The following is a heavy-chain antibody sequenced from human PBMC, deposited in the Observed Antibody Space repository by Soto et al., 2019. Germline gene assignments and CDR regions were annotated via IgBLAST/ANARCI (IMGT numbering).Heavy chain of an antibody. D-gene: IGHD3-10*01. V-gene: IGHV1-69*06. Sequence: KVSCKASGGTFSSYAISWVRQAPGQGLEWMGGIIPIFGTANYAQKFQGRVTITADKSTSTAYMELSSLRSEDTAVYYCARDRAELLRFGAYYYGMDAWAQGTTVTVSS. CDR3: ARDRAELLRFGAYYYGMDA. CDR1: GGTFSSYA. J-gene: IGHJ6*02. CDR2: IIPIFGTA.